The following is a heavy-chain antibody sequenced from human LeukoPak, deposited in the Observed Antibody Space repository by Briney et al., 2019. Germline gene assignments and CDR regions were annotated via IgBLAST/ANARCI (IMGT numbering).Heavy chain of an antibody. Sequence: GGSLRLSCAASGFTFSSYSMNWVRQAPGKGLDWVSYISSSSSTIYYADSVKGRFTISRDNAKNSLYLQMNSLRDEDTAVYCCARGGPTVTTWGLFDYWGQGTLVTVSS. CDR3: ARGGPTVTTWGLFDY. CDR2: ISSSSSTI. D-gene: IGHD4-17*01. J-gene: IGHJ4*02. CDR1: GFTFSSYS. V-gene: IGHV3-48*02.